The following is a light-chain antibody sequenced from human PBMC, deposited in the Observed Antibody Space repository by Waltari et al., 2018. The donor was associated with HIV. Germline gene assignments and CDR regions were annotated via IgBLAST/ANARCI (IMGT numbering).Light chain of an antibody. V-gene: IGKV1-5*03. CDR1: QTISSS. CDR2: KAS. Sequence: DIEMTPSPPTLPLSLGHRVTITCRASQTISSSLAWYQQRPGTAPKLLIYKASSLEDGVPSRFSGSGSGTEFTLTISSLQPDDIAVYFCQQYSAFPFTFGQGTKLEI. J-gene: IGKJ2*01. CDR3: QQYSAFPFT.